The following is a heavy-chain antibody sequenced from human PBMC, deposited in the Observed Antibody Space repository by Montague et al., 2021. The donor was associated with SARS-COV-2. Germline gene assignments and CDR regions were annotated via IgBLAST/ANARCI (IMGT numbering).Heavy chain of an antibody. J-gene: IGHJ6*02. CDR3: ATLARGLFDHGMDV. CDR2: ITSDGGII. CDR1: GITFSRHE. D-gene: IGHD3-10*01. Sequence: SLRLSCAASGITFSRHEVNWVRQAPGKGLEWVSYITSDGGIIYYADFVEGRFTISRDNAKNSLYLHMNSLRVGDTAVYYCATLARGLFDHGMDVWGQGTTVTVSS. V-gene: IGHV3-48*03.